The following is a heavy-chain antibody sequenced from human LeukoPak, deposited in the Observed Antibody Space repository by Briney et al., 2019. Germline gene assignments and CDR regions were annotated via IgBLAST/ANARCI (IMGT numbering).Heavy chain of an antibody. J-gene: IGHJ4*02. D-gene: IGHD2/OR15-2a*01. CDR2: IRSKAYGGTT. CDR1: GFTFGDYA. V-gene: IGHV3-49*04. CDR3: TSDPVLRFDY. Sequence: GGSLRLSCTASGFTFGDYAMSWVRQAPGKGLEWVGFIRSKAYGGTTEYAASVKGRFTISRDDSKSIAYLQMNSLKTEDTAVYYCTSDPVLRFDYWGQGTLVTVSS.